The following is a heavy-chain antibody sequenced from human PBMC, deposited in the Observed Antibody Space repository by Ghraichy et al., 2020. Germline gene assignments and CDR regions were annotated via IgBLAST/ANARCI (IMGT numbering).Heavy chain of an antibody. CDR2: VFPDDSDT. CDR3: ARRGSYCNSEICPWGSGDNCFDP. CDR1: GNNFANYW. Sequence: GESLNISCKGSGNNFANYWIGLVREVPGKGLEWMGIVFPDDSDTRYSPSFQGHVTISADKSLSTAFLQWNPLKASDSAIYYCARRGSYCNSEICPWGSGDNCFDPWVQGTQVPVSS. J-gene: IGHJ5*02. V-gene: IGHV5-51*01. D-gene: IGHD2/OR15-2a*01.